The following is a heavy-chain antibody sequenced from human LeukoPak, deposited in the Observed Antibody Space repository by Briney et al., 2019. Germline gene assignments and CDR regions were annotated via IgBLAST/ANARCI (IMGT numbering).Heavy chain of an antibody. V-gene: IGHV4-59*01. CDR2: IYYSGST. D-gene: IGHD3-10*01. CDR3: ASATVLKEKYYYGSGSDTLYYYYMDV. CDR1: GGSISSYY. J-gene: IGHJ6*03. Sequence: NPSETLSLTCTVSGGSISSYYWSWIRQPPGKGLEWIGYIYYSGSTNYNPSLKSRVTISVDTSKNQFSLKLSSVTAADTAVYYCASATVLKEKYYYGSGSDTLYYYYMDVWGKGTTVTISS.